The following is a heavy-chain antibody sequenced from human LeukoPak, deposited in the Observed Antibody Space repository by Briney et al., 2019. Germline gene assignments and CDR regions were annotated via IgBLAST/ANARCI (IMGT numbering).Heavy chain of an antibody. Sequence: PGGSLRLSCAASGFTFSSYAMSWVRQAPGKGLEWVSAISGSGGSTYYADSVKGRFTISRDNSKNTLYLQMHSLRAEDTAVYYCAKNPAPQWLLYYYYYYMDVWGKGTTVTVSS. J-gene: IGHJ6*03. CDR2: ISGSGGST. D-gene: IGHD3-22*01. CDR3: AKNPAPQWLLYYYYYYMDV. CDR1: GFTFSSYA. V-gene: IGHV3-23*01.